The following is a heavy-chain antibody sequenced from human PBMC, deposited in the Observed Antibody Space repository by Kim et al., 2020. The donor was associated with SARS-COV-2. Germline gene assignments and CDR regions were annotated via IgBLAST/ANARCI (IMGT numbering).Heavy chain of an antibody. V-gene: IGHV3-33*06. J-gene: IGHJ4*02. CDR2: IWYVGSNK. Sequence: GGSLRLSCAASGFTFSSYGMHWVRQAPGKGLEWVAVIWYVGSNKYYADSVKGRFTISRDNSKNTLYLQMNSLRAEDTAVYYCAKDQEAGKGVFDYWGQGTLVTVSS. CDR3: AKDQEAGKGVFDY. D-gene: IGHD6-19*01. CDR1: GFTFSSYG.